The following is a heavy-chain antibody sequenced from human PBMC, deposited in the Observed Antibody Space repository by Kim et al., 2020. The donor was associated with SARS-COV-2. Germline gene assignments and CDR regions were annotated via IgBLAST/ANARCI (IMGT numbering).Heavy chain of an antibody. D-gene: IGHD2-15*01. Sequence: SETLSLTCSVSGYFISSGYYWGWIRQPPGKGLEWIGSTYPLGKTYYNHSLRSRVTVSTDTTSNQFSLRLISLTAADAAAEYCARLQRYCSGDDCYYQGY. V-gene: IGHV4-38-2*01. J-gene: IGHJ4*03. CDR3: ARLQRYCSGDDCYYQGY. CDR1: GYFISSGYY. CDR2: TYPLGKT.